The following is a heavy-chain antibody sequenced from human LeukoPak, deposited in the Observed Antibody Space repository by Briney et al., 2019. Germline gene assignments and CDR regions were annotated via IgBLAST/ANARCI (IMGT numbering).Heavy chain of an antibody. CDR3: AKDLIAAAGPGWFDP. D-gene: IGHD6-13*01. J-gene: IGHJ5*02. CDR2: ISGSGGST. CDR1: GFTFSSYA. V-gene: IGHV3-23*01. Sequence: PGGSLRLSCAASGFTFSSYAMSWVRQAPGKGLEWVSAISGSGGSTYYAGSVKGRFTISRDNSKNTLYLQMNSLRAEDTAVYYCAKDLIAAAGPGWFDPWGQGTLVTVSS.